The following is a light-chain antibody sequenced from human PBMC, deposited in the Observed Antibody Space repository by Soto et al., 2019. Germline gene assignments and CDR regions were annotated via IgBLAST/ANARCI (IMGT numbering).Light chain of an antibody. CDR2: DAS. CDR1: QSVSSY. V-gene: IGKV3-11*01. Sequence: EIVLTQSPATLSLSPGERATLSCRASQSVSSYLAWYQQKPGQAPRLLIYDASNRATGIPARFSGSGSGTDFPLTISSLAPDDFAVYYCQQRSNWPLLTFGGGTKVDIK. J-gene: IGKJ4*01. CDR3: QQRSNWPLLT.